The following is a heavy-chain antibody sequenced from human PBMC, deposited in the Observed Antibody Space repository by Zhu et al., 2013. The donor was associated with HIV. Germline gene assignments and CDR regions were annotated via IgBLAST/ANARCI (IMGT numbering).Heavy chain of an antibody. CDR2: IIPIFGTP. Sequence: QVQLVQSGAELKKPGSSVKVSCKASGGTFRNHLITWVRQVPGQGLEWVGGIIPIFGTPNYAQKFQGRITITADESTSTAYMKLSSLRSQDTAVYYCATSGHHCGGDCSAYFQHWGRGTRGPPSPQ. CDR3: ATSGHHCGGDCSAYFQH. J-gene: IGHJ1*01. CDR1: GGTFRNHL. D-gene: IGHD2-21*02. V-gene: IGHV1-69*01.